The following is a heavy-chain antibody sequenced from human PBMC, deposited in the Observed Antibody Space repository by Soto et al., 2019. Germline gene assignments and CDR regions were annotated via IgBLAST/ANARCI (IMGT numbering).Heavy chain of an antibody. CDR1: GYTFSSYD. CDR3: AGAGGSSWYGDVDY. J-gene: IGHJ4*02. V-gene: IGHV1-8*01. Sequence: QVQLVQSGAEVKKPGASVKVSCKASGYTFSSYDIHWVRQAPGQGLEWMGWTNPNSGNTGYAQKLQGRVTMTRDRSKNTAYMELSSLRSEDTAIYYCAGAGGSSWYGDVDYWGQGTLVTVSS. CDR2: TNPNSGNT. D-gene: IGHD6-13*01.